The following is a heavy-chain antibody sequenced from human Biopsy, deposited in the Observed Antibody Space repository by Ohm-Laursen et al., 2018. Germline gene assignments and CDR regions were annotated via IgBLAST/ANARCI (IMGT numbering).Heavy chain of an antibody. V-gene: IGHV1-69*06. D-gene: IGHD3-9*01. Sequence: SVTAFCNLASPTFSNYGANWARQAAGHGLEWLGGNIPILGTGNYAQKFQDRVTVAADTSTSTATMELRSLRSDDTAVYYCATKLTGYFHHWGQGTLVIVSS. CDR2: NIPILGTG. CDR3: ATKLTGYFHH. CDR1: SPTFSNYG. J-gene: IGHJ1*01.